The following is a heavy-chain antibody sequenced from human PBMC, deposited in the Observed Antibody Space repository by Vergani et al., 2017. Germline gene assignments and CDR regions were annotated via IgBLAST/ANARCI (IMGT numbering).Heavy chain of an antibody. D-gene: IGHD3-10*01. CDR3: ARGGTSLLWFGELLPWFDP. Sequence: QVQLPESGPGLVKPSQTLSLTCTVSGGSISSGGYYWSWIRQHPGKGLEWIGYIYYSGSTYYNPSLKSRVTISVDTSKNQFSLKLSSVTAADTAVYYCARGGTSLLWFGELLPWFDPWGQGTLVTVSS. V-gene: IGHV4-31*03. CDR2: IYYSGST. CDR1: GGSISSGGYY. J-gene: IGHJ5*02.